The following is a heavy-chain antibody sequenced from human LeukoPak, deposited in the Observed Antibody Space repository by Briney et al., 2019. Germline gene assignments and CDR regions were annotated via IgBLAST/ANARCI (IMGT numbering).Heavy chain of an antibody. Sequence: GGSLRLSCAASGFTFSSCSMNWVRQAPGKGLEWVSYISSSSSTIYYADSVKGRFTISRDNAKNSLYLQMNSLRAEDTAVYYCAREGYDFWSGYPYYYYYMDVWGKGTTVTVSS. D-gene: IGHD3-3*01. J-gene: IGHJ6*03. CDR3: AREGYDFWSGYPYYYYYMDV. CDR2: ISSSSSTI. V-gene: IGHV3-48*01. CDR1: GFTFSSCS.